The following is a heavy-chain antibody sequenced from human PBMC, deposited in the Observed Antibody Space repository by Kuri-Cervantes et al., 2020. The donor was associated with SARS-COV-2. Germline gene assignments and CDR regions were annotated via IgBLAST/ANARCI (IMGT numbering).Heavy chain of an antibody. CDR3: ARISIWVAAATLFLAYYYYYGMDV. D-gene: IGHD2-15*01. CDR2: INSDGSTT. V-gene: IGHV3-74*01. Sequence: GESLKISCAASGFTFSSYWMHWVRQAPGKGLVWVSRINSDGSTTSYADSVKGRFTISRDNAKNTLYLQMNSLRAEDTAVYYCARISIWVAAATLFLAYYYYYGMDVWGQGTTVTVSS. J-gene: IGHJ6*02. CDR1: GFTFSSYW.